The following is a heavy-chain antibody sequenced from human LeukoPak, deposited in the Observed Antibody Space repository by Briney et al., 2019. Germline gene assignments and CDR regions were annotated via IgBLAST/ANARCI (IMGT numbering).Heavy chain of an antibody. J-gene: IGHJ3*01. V-gene: IGHV1-18*01. CDR3: TRAGDALDF. CDR1: GYIFTIYG. CDR2: ISAYNGDT. Sequence: GASVKVSCKASGYIFTIYGISWVRQAPGQGLEWLGWISAYNGDTNYAQKFQNRVTVTTDASTSTAYMELGSLRSDDTAVYYCTRAGDALDFWGQGTMVTVSS.